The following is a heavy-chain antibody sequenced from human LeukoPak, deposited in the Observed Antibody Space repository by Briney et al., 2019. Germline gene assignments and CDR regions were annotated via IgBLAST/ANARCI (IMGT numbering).Heavy chain of an antibody. CDR2: IYYSGST. Sequence: SETLSLTCTVSGGSISSSSYYWGWIRQPPGKGLEWLGSIYYSGSTYCNPSLKSRVTISVDTSKNQFSLKLSSVTAADTAVYYCARQVVVAATRQGFDYWAREPWSPSPQ. CDR3: ARQVVVAATRQGFDY. V-gene: IGHV4-39*01. D-gene: IGHD2-15*01. CDR1: GGSISSSSYY. J-gene: IGHJ4*02.